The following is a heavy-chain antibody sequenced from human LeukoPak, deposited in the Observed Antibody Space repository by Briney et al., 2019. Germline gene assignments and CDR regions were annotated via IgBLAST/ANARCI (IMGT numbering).Heavy chain of an antibody. CDR2: INNDGNLKTDGGDT. Sequence: PGGSLRLSCAASGFTLSSYLRNPLVRQVPGKGLQLGSRINNDGNLKTDGGDTGYADSVKGRFTISTDNAKNSLYLQMNSLRAEDTALYYCARDGATETHALYFYLCGRGTQVIVTS. CDR1: GFTLSSYLR. CDR3: ARDGATETHALYFYL. V-gene: IGHV3-74*01. D-gene: IGHD3-10*01. J-gene: IGHJ2*01.